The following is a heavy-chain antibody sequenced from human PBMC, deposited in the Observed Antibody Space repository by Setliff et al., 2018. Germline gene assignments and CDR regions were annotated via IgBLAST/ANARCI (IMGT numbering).Heavy chain of an antibody. CDR3: ARERVGRYYYYHMDV. D-gene: IGHD1-26*01. V-gene: IGHV3-7*03. CDR2: INQDGSEK. Sequence: GGSLRLSCAASGFTFSSYWMSWVRQAPGKGLEWVANINQDGSEKYYVDSVKGRFTVSRDNAKNSLYLQMNSLRDEDTAVYYCARERVGRYYYYHMDVWGKGTTVTVSS. CDR1: GFTFSSYW. J-gene: IGHJ6*03.